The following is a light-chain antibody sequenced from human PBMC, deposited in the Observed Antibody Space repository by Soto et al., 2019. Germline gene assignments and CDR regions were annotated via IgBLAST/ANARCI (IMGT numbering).Light chain of an antibody. CDR3: HQYLSSPFT. Sequence: MTQSPATLAVSTGERATLACRVSMSVIRNLAWYEQKPGQAPRLLIYDVSSRATGIPDRFSGSGSGTDFTLTISSLEPEDCAVYYCHQYLSSPFTFGPGTKVDNK. CDR2: DVS. J-gene: IGKJ3*01. CDR1: MSVIRN. V-gene: IGKV3-20*01.